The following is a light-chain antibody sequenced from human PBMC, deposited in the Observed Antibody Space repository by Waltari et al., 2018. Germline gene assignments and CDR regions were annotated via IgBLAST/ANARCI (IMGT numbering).Light chain of an antibody. V-gene: IGKV1-9*01. CDR3: KHLKIYPVS. CDR1: QGISSY. J-gene: IGKJ2*03. CDR2: TAS. Sequence: DIQFTQSPSFLSASVGDRVTHPCLASQGISSYLAWNQQKPGKAPMLMIYTASTWQTGVPSRFVGRGSGTEFTLTIGSLQPEDFATYTCKHLKIYPVSFGQGTRLKIK.